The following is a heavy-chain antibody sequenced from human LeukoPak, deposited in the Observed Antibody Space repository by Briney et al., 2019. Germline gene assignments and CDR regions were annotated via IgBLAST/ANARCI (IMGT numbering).Heavy chain of an antibody. CDR2: IYYSGST. CDR1: GGSITISSYY. CDR3: AREGAYGGNSVGY. J-gene: IGHJ4*02. D-gene: IGHD4-23*01. Sequence: PSETLSLTCTVSGGSITISSYYWAWIRQPPGKGLEWIGSIYYSGSTYYNPSLKSRVTISVDTSKNQFSLKLSSVTAADTAVYYCAREGAYGGNSVGYWGQGTLVTVSS. V-gene: IGHV4-39*07.